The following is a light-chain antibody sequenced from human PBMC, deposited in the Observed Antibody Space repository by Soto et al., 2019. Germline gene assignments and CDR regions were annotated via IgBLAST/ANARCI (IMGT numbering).Light chain of an antibody. Sequence: QSALTQPASVSGSPGQSITISCTGTSSDVGGYNYVSWYQQHPGKAPKLMIYEVSSRPSGVSNRFSGSKSGNTASLTISGLQAEDEGFYYCSSYTTSTTPWVFGGGTKLTVL. J-gene: IGLJ3*02. CDR1: SSDVGGYNY. V-gene: IGLV2-14*01. CDR2: EVS. CDR3: SSYTTSTTPWV.